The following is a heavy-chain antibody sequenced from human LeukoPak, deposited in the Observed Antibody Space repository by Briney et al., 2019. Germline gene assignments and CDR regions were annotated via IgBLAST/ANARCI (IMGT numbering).Heavy chain of an antibody. V-gene: IGHV3-23*01. Sequence: GGSLRLSCAASGFTFSRYAMSWVRQAPGKGLEWVSAISGSGDTTYYADSVKGRFTISRDNFNNTLYLQVNSLRDEDTAVYYCARHPYDNSGYYSFYYFYYYMDVWGKGTTVTVSS. CDR1: GFTFSRYA. CDR3: ARHPYDNSGYYSFYYFYYYMDV. D-gene: IGHD3-22*01. J-gene: IGHJ6*03. CDR2: ISGSGDTT.